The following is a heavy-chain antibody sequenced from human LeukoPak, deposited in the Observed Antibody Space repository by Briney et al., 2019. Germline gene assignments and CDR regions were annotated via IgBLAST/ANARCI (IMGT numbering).Heavy chain of an antibody. D-gene: IGHD4/OR15-4a*01. CDR3: GKGILGAPRVYDC. J-gene: IGHJ4*02. CDR2: ITADASGT. V-gene: IGHV3-23*01. CDR1: GFTFSTHA. Sequence: GGSLRLSCTASGFTFSTHAMAWVRQAPGMGPEWVSAITADASGTYYAEALKGRFTISRDNSKNTLYLQMNSLRVDDTAIYYCGKGILGAPRVYDCWGQGTQVTVSS.